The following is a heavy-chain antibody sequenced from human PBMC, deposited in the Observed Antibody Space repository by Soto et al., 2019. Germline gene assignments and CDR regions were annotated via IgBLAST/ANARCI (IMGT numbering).Heavy chain of an antibody. CDR3: ATGRLWRYYYDSSGYYPY. D-gene: IGHD3-22*01. V-gene: IGHV1-24*01. J-gene: IGHJ4*02. CDR2: FDPEDGET. CDR1: GYTLTELS. Sequence: ASVKVSCKVSGYTLTELSMHWVRQAPGKGLEWMGGFDPEDGETIYAQKFQGRVTMTEDTSTDTAHMELSSLRSEDTAVYYCATGRLWRYYYDSSGYYPYWGQGTLVTVSS.